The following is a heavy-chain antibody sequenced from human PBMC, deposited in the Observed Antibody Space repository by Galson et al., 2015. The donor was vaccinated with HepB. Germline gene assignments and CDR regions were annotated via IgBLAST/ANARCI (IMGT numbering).Heavy chain of an antibody. CDR2: ISSSSSYI. CDR3: AREDRYYDILTGPIAYYYYMDV. Sequence: SLRLSCAASGFSFSSYSMNWVRQAPGKGLEWVSSISSSSSYINYADSVKGRFTISRDNAKNSLYLQMNSLRAEDTAVYYCAREDRYYDILTGPIAYYYYMDVWGKGPRSPSP. CDR1: GFSFSSYS. D-gene: IGHD3-9*01. J-gene: IGHJ6*03. V-gene: IGHV3-21*01.